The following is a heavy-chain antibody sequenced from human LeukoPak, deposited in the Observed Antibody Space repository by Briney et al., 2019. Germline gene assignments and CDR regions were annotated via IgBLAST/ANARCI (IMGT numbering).Heavy chain of an antibody. CDR2: IILILGIA. J-gene: IGHJ3*02. CDR1: GGTFSNDG. CDR3: ARDDRVVAFHI. Sequence: SVKVSCKASGGTFSNDGINWVRQAPGQGLEWMGRIILILGIANYAQNFQGRVTITADKSTSTAYMELSSLRSEDTAVYYCARDDRVVAFHIWGQGTMVTVSS. D-gene: IGHD3-10*01. V-gene: IGHV1-69*04.